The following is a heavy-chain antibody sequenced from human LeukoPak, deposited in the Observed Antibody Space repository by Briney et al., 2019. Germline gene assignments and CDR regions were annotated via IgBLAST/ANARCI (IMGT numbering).Heavy chain of an antibody. Sequence: GGSLRLSCAASGFTFSSYAMHWVRQAPGKGLEWVAVISYGGNNQYYGDSAKGRFTISRDNSKNTLYLQMNSLRTEDTALYYCARGQHRVTYSDDAFDIWGQGTMVTVSS. D-gene: IGHD4-11*01. CDR2: ISYGGNNQ. CDR3: ARGQHRVTYSDDAFDI. CDR1: GFTFSSYA. J-gene: IGHJ3*02. V-gene: IGHV3-30*04.